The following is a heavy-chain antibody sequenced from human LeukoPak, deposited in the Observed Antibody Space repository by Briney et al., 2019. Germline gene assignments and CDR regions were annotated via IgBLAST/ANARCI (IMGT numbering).Heavy chain of an antibody. J-gene: IGHJ6*03. CDR1: GYTFTSYD. CDR2: MNPNSGNT. V-gene: IGHV1-8*01. CDR3: ARGSNVYYDFWSGYYSAYYYYYYMDV. D-gene: IGHD3-3*01. Sequence: ASVKVSCKASGYTFTSYDINWVRQATGQGLEWMGWMNPNSGNTGYAQKFQGRVTMTRNTSISTACMELSSLRSEDTAVYYCARGSNVYYDFWSGYYSAYYYYYYMDVWGKGTTVTVSS.